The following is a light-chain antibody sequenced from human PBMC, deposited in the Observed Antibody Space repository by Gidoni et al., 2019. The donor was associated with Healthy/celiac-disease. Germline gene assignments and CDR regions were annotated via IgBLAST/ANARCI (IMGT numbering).Light chain of an antibody. J-gene: IGKJ1*01. Sequence: IQMTQSPSTLSASVGDRVTITCRASQSISSLLALYQQTPGNAPKLLIYKASSLESGVPSRFSGSGSGTEFTLTISSLQPDDFATYYCQQYNSYSWTVXXXTKVEIK. CDR2: KAS. CDR1: QSISSL. CDR3: QQYNSYSWT. V-gene: IGKV1-5*03.